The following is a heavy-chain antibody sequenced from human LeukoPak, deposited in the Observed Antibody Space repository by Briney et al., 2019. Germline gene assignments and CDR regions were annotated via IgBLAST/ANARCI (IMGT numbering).Heavy chain of an antibody. CDR1: GFTFSSYG. V-gene: IGHV3-30*18. CDR3: AKVSSGYCSGGSCYGDPTGVDY. CDR2: ISYDGSNK. Sequence: GGSLRLSCAASGFTFSSYGMHWVRQAPGKGLEWVAVISYDGSNKYYADSVKGRFTISRDNSKNTLYLQMSSLRAEDTAVYYCAKVSSGYCSGGSCYGDPTGVDYWGQGTLVTVSS. J-gene: IGHJ4*02. D-gene: IGHD2-15*01.